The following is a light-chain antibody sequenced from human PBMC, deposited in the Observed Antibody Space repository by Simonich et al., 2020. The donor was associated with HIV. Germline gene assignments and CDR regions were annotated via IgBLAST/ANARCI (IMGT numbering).Light chain of an antibody. CDR2: LGS. V-gene: IGKV2-28*01. Sequence: DIVMTQSPLSLPVTPGAPASISCRSSQSLLHSNGHNYLDWDLQKPGQSPQLLIYLGSNRASGVPDRFSGSGSGTDFTLTISSLQPEDFATYFCQQSRSTPFTFGPGTKVDIK. J-gene: IGKJ3*01. CDR3: QQSRSTPFT. CDR1: QSLLHSNGHNY.